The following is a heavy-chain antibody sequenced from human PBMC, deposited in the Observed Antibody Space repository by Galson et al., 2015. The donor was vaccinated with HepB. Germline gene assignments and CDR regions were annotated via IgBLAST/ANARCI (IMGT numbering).Heavy chain of an antibody. CDR1: GGSFSGYY. CDR2: INHSGST. Sequence: ETLSLTCAVYGGSFSGYYWSWIRQPPGKGLEWIGEINHSGSTNYNPSLKSRVTISVDTSKNQFSLKLSSVTAADTAVYYCARARRPSKSTYYFDYWGQGTLVTVSS. J-gene: IGHJ4*02. CDR3: ARARRPSKSTYYFDY. V-gene: IGHV4-34*01.